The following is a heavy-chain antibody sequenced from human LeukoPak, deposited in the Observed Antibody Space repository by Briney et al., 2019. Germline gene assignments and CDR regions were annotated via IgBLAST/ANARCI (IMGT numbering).Heavy chain of an antibody. CDR3: AICLTGVVVAAYFDH. D-gene: IGHD2-15*01. Sequence: GASVKVSCKASGGTFSSYAISWVRQAPGQGLEWMGGIIPIFGTANYAQKFQGRVTITADKSTSTAYMELSSLRSEDTAVYYCAICLTGVVVAAYFDHWGQGTLVTVSS. CDR1: GGTFSSYA. CDR2: IIPIFGTA. V-gene: IGHV1-69*06. J-gene: IGHJ4*02.